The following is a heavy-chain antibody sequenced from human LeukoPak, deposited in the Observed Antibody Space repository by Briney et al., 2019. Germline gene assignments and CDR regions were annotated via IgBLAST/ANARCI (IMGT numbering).Heavy chain of an antibody. V-gene: IGHV3-23*01. CDR3: AKKGLDI. Sequence: GGSLRLSCAASGFSLTTYAMGWVRQAPGKGLEWVSVISDRGDSTYYADSVKGRFTISRDNSKNTLYLQMNSLRAEDTAVYYCAKKGLDIWGQGTMVTVSS. J-gene: IGHJ3*02. CDR1: GFSLTTYA. CDR2: ISDRGDST.